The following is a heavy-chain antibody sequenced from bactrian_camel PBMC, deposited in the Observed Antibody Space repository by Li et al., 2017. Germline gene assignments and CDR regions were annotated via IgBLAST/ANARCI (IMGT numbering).Heavy chain of an antibody. V-gene: IGHV3S1*01. CDR2: IQIEVDGRRT. D-gene: IGHD4*01. CDR3: VRDYGNYVWTLGT. Sequence: HVQLVESGGDLVQPGGSLTLSCTASGFTFSGYWMYWVRQAPGKGLEWVSTIQIEVDGRRTLYADSVKGRFTISRDNAEATVYLKMNSLKPEDTALYYCVRDYGNYVWTLGTWGQGTQVTVS. CDR1: GFTFSGYW. J-gene: IGHJ4*01.